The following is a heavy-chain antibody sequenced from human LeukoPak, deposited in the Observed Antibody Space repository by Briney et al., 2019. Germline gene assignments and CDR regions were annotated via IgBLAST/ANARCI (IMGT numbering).Heavy chain of an antibody. CDR2: IGASDGYT. V-gene: IGHV3-23*01. CDR1: GFSLSTFA. D-gene: IGHD6-13*01. CDR3: AKGSSSWYDY. Sequence: GGSLRLFCVASGFSLSTFAMSWVRQSPEKGLEWVSAIGASDGYTYHADSVKGRFTISRDNSKNTLYLQMNSLRAEDTAVYYCAKGSSSWYDYWGQGTLVTVSS. J-gene: IGHJ4*02.